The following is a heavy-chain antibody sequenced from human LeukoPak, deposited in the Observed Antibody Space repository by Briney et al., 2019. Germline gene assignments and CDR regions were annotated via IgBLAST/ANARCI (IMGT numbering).Heavy chain of an antibody. D-gene: IGHD6-6*01. Sequence: GGSLRLSCAASGFTFTNYWMSRVRQAPGKGLEWVANIKQDGSEKYYVDSVVGRFTISRDNAKNSLSLQMNSLRGEDTAVYYCVRALGSSSADYWGQGTLVTVSS. J-gene: IGHJ4*02. CDR1: GFTFTNYW. V-gene: IGHV3-7*01. CDR2: IKQDGSEK. CDR3: VRALGSSSADY.